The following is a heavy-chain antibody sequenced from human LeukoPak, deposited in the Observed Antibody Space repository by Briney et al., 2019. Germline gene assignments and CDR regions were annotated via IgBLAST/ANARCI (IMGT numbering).Heavy chain of an antibody. Sequence: SETLSLTCTVSGGSISSYYWSWIRQPPGKGLEWIGYIYYSGSTNYNPSLKSRVTISVDTSKNQFSLKLSSVTAADTAVYYCAGRDYYDSSGAPPFDPWGQGTLVTVSS. CDR2: IYYSGST. V-gene: IGHV4-59*08. CDR1: GGSISSYY. CDR3: AGRDYYDSSGAPPFDP. J-gene: IGHJ5*02. D-gene: IGHD3-22*01.